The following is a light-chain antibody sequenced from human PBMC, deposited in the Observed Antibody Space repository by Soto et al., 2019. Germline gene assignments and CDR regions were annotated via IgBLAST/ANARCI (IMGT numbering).Light chain of an antibody. Sequence: DIVMTQSPDSLAVSLGERATINCKSSQSVLYSSNNKNYLAWYQQKPGQPPKLLIYWASTRESGVPDRFSGSGSGTDCTLTISSLKAEDVAIYYCQQYYSTPPAFGQGTKLEIK. CDR1: QSVLYSSNNKNY. J-gene: IGKJ2*01. V-gene: IGKV4-1*01. CDR2: WAS. CDR3: QQYYSTPPA.